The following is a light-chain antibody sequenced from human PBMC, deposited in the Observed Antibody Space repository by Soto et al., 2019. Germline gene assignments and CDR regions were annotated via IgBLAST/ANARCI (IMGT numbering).Light chain of an antibody. CDR2: SAS. J-gene: IGKJ1*01. CDR1: QTISRY. CDR3: QQRSDWPPWT. V-gene: IGKV1-39*01. Sequence: DIQMTQSPSSLSASVGDRVTITCRASQTISRYLNWYQQRPGKAPNLLIYSASSLQSGVPSRFSGSGSGTDFTLTISSLEPEDFAVYYCQQRSDWPPWTFGQGTKVDIK.